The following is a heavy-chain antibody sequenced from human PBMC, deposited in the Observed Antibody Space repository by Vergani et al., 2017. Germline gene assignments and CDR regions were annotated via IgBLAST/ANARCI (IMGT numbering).Heavy chain of an antibody. CDR1: GFTFSYYY. J-gene: IGHJ3*02. CDR3: ARGGEVLIFGVVISPGAGAFDI. D-gene: IGHD3-3*01. Sequence: QVQLVESGGGLVKPGGSLRLSCAASGFTFSYYYMSWIRQAPGKGLEWVSYISSSGSTIYYADSVKGRFTISRDNAKNSLYLQMNSLRAEDTAVYYCARGGEVLIFGVVISPGAGAFDILGQGTMVTVSS. V-gene: IGHV3-11*01. CDR2: ISSSGSTI.